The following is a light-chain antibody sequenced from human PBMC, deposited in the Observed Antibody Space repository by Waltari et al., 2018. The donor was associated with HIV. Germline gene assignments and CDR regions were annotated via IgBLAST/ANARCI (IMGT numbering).Light chain of an antibody. CDR3: QQSFTLPLT. CDR1: QSISNH. Sequence: DIQMTQSPLPLSASVGDTIPITCRASQSISNHLHWYQQKPGNAPRLLIYGASSLQSGVPSRFRGSGSGTDFSLTITNFQPDDFATYFCQQSFTLPLTFGPGTKVDLK. CDR2: GAS. V-gene: IGKV1-39*01. J-gene: IGKJ3*01.